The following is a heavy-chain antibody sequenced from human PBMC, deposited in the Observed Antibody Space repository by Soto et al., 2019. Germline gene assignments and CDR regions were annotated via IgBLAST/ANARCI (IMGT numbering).Heavy chain of an antibody. CDR2: INAGNGDT. CDR3: ARVWGRIALAPSSY. V-gene: IGHV1-3*01. Sequence: GASVKRSCKASGYTFTSYAMHWVRQAPGQRLEWMGWINAGNGDTKYSQKFQGRVTITRDTSASTAYMELSSLRSEDTAVYYCARVWGRIALAPSSYWGQGTLVTVSS. D-gene: IGHD6-19*01. J-gene: IGHJ4*02. CDR1: GYTFTSYA.